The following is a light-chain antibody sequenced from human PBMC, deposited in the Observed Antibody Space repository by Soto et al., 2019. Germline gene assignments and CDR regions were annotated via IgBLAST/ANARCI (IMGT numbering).Light chain of an antibody. J-gene: IGKJ1*01. Sequence: DVVMTQSPLSLPVTLGQSASISCRSSQSIAYSDGYTYMNWFQQRPGQSPRRLISLTSRRDSGVPDRFSGSGSGTDFTRTISRVEAEDVGIYYCMQSTHWPPTFGRGTTVEIK. CDR2: LTS. CDR1: QSIAYSDGYTY. CDR3: MQSTHWPPT. V-gene: IGKV2-30*01.